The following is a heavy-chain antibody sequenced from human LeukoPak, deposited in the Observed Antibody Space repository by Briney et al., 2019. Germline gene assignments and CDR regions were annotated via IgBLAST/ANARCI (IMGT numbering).Heavy chain of an antibody. V-gene: IGHV4-30-4*01. D-gene: IGHD2-2*01. CDR2: IYYSGST. Sequence: PSETLSLTCTVSGGSISSGDYHWSWIRQPPGKGLEWIGYIYYSGSTYYNPSLKSRVTISVDTSKNQFSLKLSSVTAADTAVYYCARGPPPRLGYQLLAARLPWFDPWGQGTLVTVSS. CDR3: ARGPPPRLGYQLLAARLPWFDP. J-gene: IGHJ5*02. CDR1: GGSISSGDYH.